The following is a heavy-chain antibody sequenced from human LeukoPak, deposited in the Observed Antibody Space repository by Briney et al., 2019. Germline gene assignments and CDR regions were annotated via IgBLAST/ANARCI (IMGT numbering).Heavy chain of an antibody. CDR3: ARDLIAVRPGWFDP. V-gene: IGHV1-2*02. CDR1: GYTFTGYY. Sequence: ASVKVSCKASGYTFTGYYMHWVRQAPGQGLEWMGWINPNSGGTNYAQKFQGRVTMTTDTSTSTAYMELRSLRSDDTALYYCARDLIAVRPGWFDPWGQGTLVTVSS. D-gene: IGHD6-6*01. J-gene: IGHJ5*02. CDR2: INPNSGGT.